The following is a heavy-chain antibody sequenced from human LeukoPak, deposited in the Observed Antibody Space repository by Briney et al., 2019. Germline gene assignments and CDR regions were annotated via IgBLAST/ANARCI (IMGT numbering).Heavy chain of an antibody. D-gene: IGHD6-6*01. CDR2: IGISSGNT. V-gene: IGHV3-23*01. CDR1: GVTFSDYS. Sequence: SGGSLRLSCAASGVTFSDYSMSWVRQAPGKGLEWISWIGISSGNTKYADSVKGRFTISRDNSKNTLYLQMNSLRAEDTAVYYCAKELISIAAYYFDYWGQGTLVTVSS. J-gene: IGHJ4*02. CDR3: AKELISIAAYYFDY.